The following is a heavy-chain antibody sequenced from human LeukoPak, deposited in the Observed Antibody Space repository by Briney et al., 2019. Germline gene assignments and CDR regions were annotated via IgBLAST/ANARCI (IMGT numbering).Heavy chain of an antibody. J-gene: IGHJ4*02. V-gene: IGHV3-23*01. Sequence: PGGSLKLSCAASGFTFSSYAMSWVRQAPGKGLEWVSAVSGSGGSTYYADSVKGRFTISRDNSKNTLYLQMNSLRAEDTAVYYCAKGPGPQWLVAFDYWGQGTLVTVSS. CDR1: GFTFSSYA. CDR3: AKGPGPQWLVAFDY. CDR2: VSGSGGST. D-gene: IGHD6-19*01.